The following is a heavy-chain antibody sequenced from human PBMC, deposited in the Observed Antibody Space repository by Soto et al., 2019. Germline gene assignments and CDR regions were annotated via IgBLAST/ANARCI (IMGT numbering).Heavy chain of an antibody. V-gene: IGHV4-34*01. D-gene: IGHD3-10*01. CDR3: ARGPRNGVRGLIRGRNFDY. J-gene: IGHJ4*02. Sequence: SETLSLTCAVYGGSFSGYYWSWIRQPPGKGLEWIGEINHSGSTNYNPSLKSRVTISVDTSKNQFSLKLSSVTAADTAVYYCARGPRNGVRGLIRGRNFDYSGQATLVTVSS. CDR2: INHSGST. CDR1: GGSFSGYY.